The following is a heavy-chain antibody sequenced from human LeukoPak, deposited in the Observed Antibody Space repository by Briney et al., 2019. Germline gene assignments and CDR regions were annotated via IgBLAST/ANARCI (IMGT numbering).Heavy chain of an antibody. CDR1: GGSFSGYY. Sequence: TSETLSLTCAVYGGSFSGYYWSWIRQPPGKGLEWIGEINHSGSTNYNPSLKSRVTISVDTSKNQFSLKLSSVTAADTAVYYCARGSYSSGWYRRYFRHWGQGTLVTVSS. CDR3: ARGSYSSGWYRRYFRH. D-gene: IGHD6-19*01. CDR2: INHSGST. V-gene: IGHV4-34*01. J-gene: IGHJ1*01.